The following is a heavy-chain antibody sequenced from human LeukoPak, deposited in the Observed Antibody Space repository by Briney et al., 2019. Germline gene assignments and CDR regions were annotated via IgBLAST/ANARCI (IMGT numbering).Heavy chain of an antibody. J-gene: IGHJ4*02. CDR3: ARGSVSAPYYFDH. D-gene: IGHD2-2*01. CDR1: GFTFSSYW. Sequence: GGSLRLSCAASGFTFSSYWMSWVRQAPGKGLEWVANIKQDGSEKYYVDSVKGRFTISRDNAKNSLYLQMNSLRAEDTAVYYCARGSVSAPYYFDHWGQGTLVTVSS. V-gene: IGHV3-7*01. CDR2: IKQDGSEK.